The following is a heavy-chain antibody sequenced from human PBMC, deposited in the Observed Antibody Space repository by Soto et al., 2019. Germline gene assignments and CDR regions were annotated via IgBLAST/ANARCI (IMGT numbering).Heavy chain of an antibody. Sequence: QVQLVQSGAEVKKPGSSVKVSCKASGGTFSSYTISWVRQAPGQGLEWMGRIIPILGIANYAQKFQGRVTITADKSTSTAYMELSSLRSEDPAVYYCARGRAGENAFDIWGQGTMVTVSS. D-gene: IGHD1-26*01. J-gene: IGHJ3*02. V-gene: IGHV1-69*02. CDR1: GGTFSSYT. CDR3: ARGRAGENAFDI. CDR2: IIPILGIA.